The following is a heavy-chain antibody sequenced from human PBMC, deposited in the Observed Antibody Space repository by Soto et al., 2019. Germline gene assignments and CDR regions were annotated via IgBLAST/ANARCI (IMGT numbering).Heavy chain of an antibody. CDR3: GRAWGAGPDAFDI. CDR1: GFTFSSYS. CDR2: ISSSSSYI. V-gene: IGHV3-21*01. J-gene: IGHJ3*02. D-gene: IGHD3-16*01. Sequence: GGSLRLSCAASGFTFSSYSMNWVRQAPGKGLEWVSSISSSSSYIYYTDSVKGRCTISRDNAKNSLYLQMNSLRAEDTAVYYCGRAWGAGPDAFDIWGQGTMVTVSS.